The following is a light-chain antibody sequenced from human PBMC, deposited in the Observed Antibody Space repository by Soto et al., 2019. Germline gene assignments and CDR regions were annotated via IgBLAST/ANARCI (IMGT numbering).Light chain of an antibody. V-gene: IGKV3-15*01. J-gene: IGKJ4*01. CDR2: GAS. CDR3: QQYNNWPLT. Sequence: DIVMTQSPATLSVSPGERATLSCRASHSVSSNLAWHQQKPGQAPRLLIYGASTRAAGIPARFSGSGSGTEFTLTISCLQSEDFAFYYCQQYNNWPLTFGGETNVEIK. CDR1: HSVSSN.